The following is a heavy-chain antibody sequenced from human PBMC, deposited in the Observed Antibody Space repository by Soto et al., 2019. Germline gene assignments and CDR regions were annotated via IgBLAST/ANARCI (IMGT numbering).Heavy chain of an antibody. CDR2: ISSSSSYI. CDR3: ARAAPLTIFGVVIVSGHFDY. J-gene: IGHJ4*02. V-gene: IGHV3-21*04. D-gene: IGHD3-3*01. Sequence: PGGSLRLSCAASGFTFSSYSMNWVRQAPGKGLEWVSSISSSSSYIYYADSVKGRFTISRDNAKNSLYLQMNSLRAEDTAVYYCARAAPLTIFGVVIVSGHFDYWGQGTLVTVSS. CDR1: GFTFSSYS.